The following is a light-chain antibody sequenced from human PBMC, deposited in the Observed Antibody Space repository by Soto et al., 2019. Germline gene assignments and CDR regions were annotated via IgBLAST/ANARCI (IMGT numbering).Light chain of an antibody. Sequence: EIVLTQSPGTLSLSPGEGATLSCRASQSVSSSFLAWHQQKPGQAPRLLIYGASSRAPGIPDRFRGSASGTDFTLTISRLEPEDFALYYCQQYGSSPWTFGQGTKVEIK. J-gene: IGKJ1*01. CDR3: QQYGSSPWT. V-gene: IGKV3-20*01. CDR1: QSVSSSF. CDR2: GAS.